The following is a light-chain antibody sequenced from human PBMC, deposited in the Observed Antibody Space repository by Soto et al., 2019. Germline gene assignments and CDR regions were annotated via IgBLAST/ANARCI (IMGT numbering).Light chain of an antibody. CDR2: AAS. CDR3: QDSYSTLSLT. V-gene: IGKV1-39*01. J-gene: IGKJ4*01. CDR1: QSIRSY. Sequence: DIQMTPFASSLSASVGDRVTITYRASQSIRSYLYWYQKKPGQAPKLLIYAASSVQSGVTSRFSGTGYVTDFTTTISSLQPEDFAKYYWQDSYSTLSLTVGGGTKVDIK.